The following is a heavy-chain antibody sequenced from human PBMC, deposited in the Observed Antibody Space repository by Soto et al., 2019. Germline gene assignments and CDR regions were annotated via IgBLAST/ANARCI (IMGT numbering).Heavy chain of an antibody. D-gene: IGHD3-10*01. CDR2: ISYDGSNK. J-gene: IGHJ6*02. Sequence: GGSLRLSCAASGFTFSSYAMHWVRQAPGKGLEWVAVISYDGSNKYYADSVKGRFTISRDNSKNTLYLQMNSLRAEDTAVYYCARDRSSYYYYYGMDVWGQGTTVTV. CDR1: GFTFSSYA. CDR3: ARDRSSYYYYYGMDV. V-gene: IGHV3-30-3*01.